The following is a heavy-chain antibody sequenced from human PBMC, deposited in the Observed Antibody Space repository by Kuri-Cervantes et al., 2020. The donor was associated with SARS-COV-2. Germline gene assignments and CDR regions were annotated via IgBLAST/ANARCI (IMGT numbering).Heavy chain of an antibody. D-gene: IGHD1-26*01. J-gene: IGHJ4*02. CDR3: ASDNSGSYFREGGGFDY. V-gene: IGHV1-8*03. Sequence: ASVKVSCKASGYTFTSYDINWVRQATGQGLEWMGWMNPNSGNTGYAQKFQGRVTITRNTSISTAYMELSSLRAEDTALYYCASDNSGSYFREGGGFDYWGQGTLVTVSS. CDR1: GYTFTSYD. CDR2: MNPNSGNT.